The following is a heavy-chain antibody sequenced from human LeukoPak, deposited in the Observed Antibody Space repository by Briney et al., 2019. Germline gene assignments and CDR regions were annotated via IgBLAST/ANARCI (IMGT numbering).Heavy chain of an antibody. D-gene: IGHD1-26*01. CDR1: GGSVNSGSYY. CDR3: ARGSLYYGNEPFDY. CDR2: SYSSGNT. Sequence: SETLSLTCTVSGGSVNSGSYYWSWIRQPPGKGLEWIGYSYSSGNTNYTPSLRSRVTISVNTSKNQFSLKLSSVTAADTALYYCARGSLYYGNEPFDYWGQGTLVTVSS. V-gene: IGHV4-61*01. J-gene: IGHJ4*02.